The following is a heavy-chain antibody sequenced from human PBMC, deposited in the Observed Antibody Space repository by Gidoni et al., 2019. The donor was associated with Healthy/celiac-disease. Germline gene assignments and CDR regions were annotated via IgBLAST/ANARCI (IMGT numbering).Heavy chain of an antibody. CDR2: IGGSGGST. Sequence: EVQLLETGGGVVQPGGSMMPSCAASGFTFSSYAMNLVRQATGQGLEWVSAIGGSGGSTYYAVSGKGRFTISRDNSKNTLYLQMNSLRAEDTAVYDCAKDSARGYYRNWGQGTLVTVSS. CDR3: AKDSARGYYRN. CDR1: GFTFSSYA. V-gene: IGHV3-23*01. J-gene: IGHJ4*02. D-gene: IGHD3-22*01.